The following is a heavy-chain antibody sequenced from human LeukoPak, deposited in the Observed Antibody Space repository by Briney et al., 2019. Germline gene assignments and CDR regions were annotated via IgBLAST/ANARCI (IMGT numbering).Heavy chain of an antibody. V-gene: IGHV1-69*05. CDR3: ARGTIVRIAARRGVWFDP. CDR1: GGTFSSYA. Sequence: GASVKVSCKASGGTFSSYAINWVRQAPGQGLEWMGGIIPTFRTPNYAQKFQGRVTITRNTSISTAYMELSSLRSEDTAVYYCARGTIVRIAARRGVWFDPWGQGTLVTVSS. J-gene: IGHJ5*02. D-gene: IGHD6-6*01. CDR2: IIPTFRTP.